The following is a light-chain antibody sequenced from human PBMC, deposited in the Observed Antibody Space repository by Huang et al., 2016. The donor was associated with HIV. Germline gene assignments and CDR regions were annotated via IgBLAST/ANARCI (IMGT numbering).Light chain of an antibody. CDR2: ASS. CDR3: QQYALSPWT. V-gene: IGKV3-20*01. J-gene: IGKJ1*01. CDR1: QTVSNDY. Sequence: EIVLTQSPGTLSLSPGQRVTLSCRASQTVSNDYFARYQQKPGQSPRLLIYASSTRATGIPDRFSGSGSATDCTLTVNRLEPEDSAVYYCQQYALSPWTFGQGTKVEIK.